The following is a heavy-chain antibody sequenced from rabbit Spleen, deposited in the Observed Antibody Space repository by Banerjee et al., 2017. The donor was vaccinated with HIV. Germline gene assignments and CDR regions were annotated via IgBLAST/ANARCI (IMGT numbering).Heavy chain of an antibody. CDR2: IDPIFSTT. CDR1: GFSLSSGYD. Sequence: QLEESGGGLVKPGASLTLTCKASGFSLSSGYDMCWVRQAPGKGLEWIGYIDPIFSTTHYATWVNGRFTISSHNAQNTLYLQLNSLTAADTATYFCVRDYKFYFNLWGPGTLVTVS. V-gene: IGHV1S7*01. J-gene: IGHJ4*01. CDR3: VRDYKFYFNL. D-gene: IGHD1-1*01.